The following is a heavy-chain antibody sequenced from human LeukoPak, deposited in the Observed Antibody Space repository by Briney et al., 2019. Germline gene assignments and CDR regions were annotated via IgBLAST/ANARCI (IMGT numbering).Heavy chain of an antibody. D-gene: IGHD3-22*01. J-gene: IGHJ6*03. Sequence: ASVKVSCKASGYTFTSYGISWVRQAPGQGLEWMGWINPNSGGTNYAQKFQGRVTMTRDTSIGTAYIELSRLRSDDTAVYYCARTLVVSNYYYYYYMDVWGKGTTVTISS. CDR3: ARTLVVSNYYYYYYMDV. CDR1: GYTFTSYG. CDR2: INPNSGGT. V-gene: IGHV1-2*02.